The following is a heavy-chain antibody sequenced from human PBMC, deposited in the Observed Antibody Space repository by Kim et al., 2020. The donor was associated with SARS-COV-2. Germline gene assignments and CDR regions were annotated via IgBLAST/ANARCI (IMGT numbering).Heavy chain of an antibody. J-gene: IGHJ5*02. CDR1: GFTFSSYA. CDR2: ISGSGGST. D-gene: IGHD3-3*01. CDR3: AKSPNPTIFGVVIPGGNWFDP. V-gene: IGHV3-23*01. Sequence: GGSLRLSCAASGFTFSSYAMSWVRQAPGKGLEWVSAISGSGGSTYYADSVKGRFTISRDNSKNTLYLQMNSLRAEDTAVYYCAKSPNPTIFGVVIPGGNWFDPWGQGTLVTVSS.